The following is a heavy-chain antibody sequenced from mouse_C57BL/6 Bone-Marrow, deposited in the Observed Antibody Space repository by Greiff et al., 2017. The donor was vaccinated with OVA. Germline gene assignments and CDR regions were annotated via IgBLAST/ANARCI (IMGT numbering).Heavy chain of an antibody. V-gene: IGHV1-82*01. CDR1: GYAFSSFW. CDR3: AREDDYDWYFDV. D-gene: IGHD2-4*01. Sequence: QVQLKESGPELVKPGASVKISCKAFGYAFSSFWMNWVNQRPGKGLEWIGRIYPGDGDTNYNGKFKGKATLTADKSSSTAYMQLSILTSEVSAVYFCAREDDYDWYFDVWGTGTTVTVSA. CDR2: IYPGDGDT. J-gene: IGHJ1*03.